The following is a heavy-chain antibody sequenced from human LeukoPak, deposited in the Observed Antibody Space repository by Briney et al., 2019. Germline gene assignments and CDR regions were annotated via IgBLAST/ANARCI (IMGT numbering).Heavy chain of an antibody. J-gene: IGHJ4*02. CDR2: INAGNGNT. CDR3: ARDGGDCSGGSCHWEFDY. D-gene: IGHD2-15*01. Sequence: ASVKVSCKASGYTFTSYAMHWVRQAPGQRLEWMGWINAGNGNTKYSQKFQGRVTITRDTSASTAYMELSSLRSEDTAVYYCARDGGDCSGGSCHWEFDYWGQGTLVTVSS. V-gene: IGHV1-3*01. CDR1: GYTFTSYA.